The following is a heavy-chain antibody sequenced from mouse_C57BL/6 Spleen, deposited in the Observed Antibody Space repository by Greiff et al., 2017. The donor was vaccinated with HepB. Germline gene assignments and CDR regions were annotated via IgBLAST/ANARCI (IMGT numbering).Heavy chain of an antibody. V-gene: IGHV1-19*01. CDR2: INPYNGGT. J-gene: IGHJ2*01. Sequence: VQLQQSGPVLVKPGASVKMSCKASGYTFTDYYMNWVKQSHGKSLEWIGVINPYNGGTSYNQKFKGKATLTVDKSSSTAYMELNSLTSEDSAVYYCARGKYGNFFLFFDYWGQGTTLTVSS. CDR3: ARGKYGNFFLFFDY. D-gene: IGHD2-1*01. CDR1: GYTFTDYY.